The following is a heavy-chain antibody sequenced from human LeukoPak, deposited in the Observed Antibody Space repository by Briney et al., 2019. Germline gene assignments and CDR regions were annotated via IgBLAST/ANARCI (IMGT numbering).Heavy chain of an antibody. J-gene: IGHJ3*02. CDR1: GFIFSDYA. V-gene: IGHV3-30*04. CDR3: ASGTEGAFDI. CDR2: ISHDGSNK. Sequence: TGGSLRLSCAASGFIFSDYAMHWVRQAPGKGLEWVAIISHDGSNKYHADSVKGRFTISRDNSKNTLYLQMNSLRAEDTAVYYCASGTEGAFDIWGQGTMVTVSS. D-gene: IGHD6-13*01.